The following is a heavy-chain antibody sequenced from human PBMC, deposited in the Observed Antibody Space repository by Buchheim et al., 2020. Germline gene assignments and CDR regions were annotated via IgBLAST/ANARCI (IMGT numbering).Heavy chain of an antibody. CDR3: ARVRDFVRDKYCFGMDV. Sequence: EVQLVESGGGLVQPGGSLTLSCAASGFTFSGHWMSWVRQAPGKGLEWVANIKQDGSEKHYVNSVEGRFIISRDNAKNSLYPQMNSLRAEDTAAYYCARVRDFVRDKYCFGMDVWGQGTT. CDR1: GFTFSGHW. CDR2: IKQDGSEK. J-gene: IGHJ6*02. D-gene: IGHD6-6*01. V-gene: IGHV3-7*04.